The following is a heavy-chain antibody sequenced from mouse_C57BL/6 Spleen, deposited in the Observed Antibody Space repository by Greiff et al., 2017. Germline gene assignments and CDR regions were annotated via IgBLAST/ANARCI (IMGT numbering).Heavy chain of an antibody. D-gene: IGHD4-1*01. CDR3: ARDLGTGPFDY. J-gene: IGHJ2*01. V-gene: IGHV5-4*01. CDR2: ISDGGSYT. CDR1: GFTFSSYA. Sequence: EVKVVESGGGLVKPGGSLKLSCAASGFTFSSYAMSWVRQTPEKRLEWVATISDGGSYTYYPDNVKGRFTISRDNAKNNLYLQMSHLKSEDTAMYYCARDLGTGPFDYWGQGTTLTVSS.